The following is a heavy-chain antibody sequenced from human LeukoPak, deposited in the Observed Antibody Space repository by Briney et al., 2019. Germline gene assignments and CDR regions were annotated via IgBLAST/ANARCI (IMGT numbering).Heavy chain of an antibody. CDR1: GFTFSSYG. V-gene: IGHV3-33*01. D-gene: IGHD1-26*01. Sequence: GGSLRLSCAASGFTFSSYGMHWVRQAPGKGLEWVAVIWYDGSNKYYADSVKGRFTISRDNSKSTLYLQMNSLRAEDTAVYYCAGGGRQLDYWGQGTLVTVSS. CDR2: IWYDGSNK. CDR3: AGGGRQLDY. J-gene: IGHJ4*02.